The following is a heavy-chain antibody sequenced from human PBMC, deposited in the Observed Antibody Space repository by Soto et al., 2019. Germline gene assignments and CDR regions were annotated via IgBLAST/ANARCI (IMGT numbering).Heavy chain of an antibody. D-gene: IGHD3-22*01. CDR2: IYPGDSDT. V-gene: IGHV5-51*01. CDR1: GYSFTSYW. Sequence: PGESLKISCKGSGYSFTSYWIGRVRQMPGKGLEWMGIIYPGDSDTRYSPSFQGQVTISADKSISTAYLQWSSLKASDTAMYYCAKTSYYDSSGYYYFDYWGQGTLVTVSS. J-gene: IGHJ4*02. CDR3: AKTSYYDSSGYYYFDY.